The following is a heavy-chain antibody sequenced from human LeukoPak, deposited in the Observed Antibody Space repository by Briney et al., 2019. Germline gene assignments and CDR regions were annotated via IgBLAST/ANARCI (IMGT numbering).Heavy chain of an antibody. Sequence: SVKVSCKASGGTFSSYAISWVRQAPGQGLEWMGRLIPIFGIANYAQKFQRRGTINADKSTSTAYMELSSLRSEDTAVYYCASGGVVITDHSYYYYGMDVWGQGTTVTVSS. CDR2: LIPIFGIA. D-gene: IGHD3-22*01. CDR3: ASGGVVITDHSYYYYGMDV. J-gene: IGHJ6*02. V-gene: IGHV1-69*04. CDR1: GGTFSSYA.